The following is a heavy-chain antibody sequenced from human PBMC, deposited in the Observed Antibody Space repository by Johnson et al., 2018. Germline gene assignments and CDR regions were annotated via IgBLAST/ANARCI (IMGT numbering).Heavy chain of an antibody. CDR1: GFTFSSYW. Sequence: VQLVQSGGGVVQPGGSLRLSCAASGFTFSSYWMSWVRQAPGKGLEWVANIKQDGSEKYYVDSVKGRVTISRDNAKNTLHLQVNSLRGEDTAVYYCAREDGSGGRYFQHWGQGTLVTVSS. CDR3: AREDGSGGRYFQH. J-gene: IGHJ1*01. CDR2: IKQDGSEK. D-gene: IGHD5-24*01. V-gene: IGHV3-7*01.